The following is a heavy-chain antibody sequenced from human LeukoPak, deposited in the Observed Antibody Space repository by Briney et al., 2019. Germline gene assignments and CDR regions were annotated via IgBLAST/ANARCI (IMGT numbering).Heavy chain of an antibody. V-gene: IGHV3-7*03. Sequence: PGGSLRLSCTASGFTFGDYAMSWIRQAPGKGLEWVANINQGEGEKYYVDSVKGRFTISRDNAKKSLFLQMNSLRAEDTAVYYCARGRFIAGTTAYYFDYWGQGTLVTVSS. J-gene: IGHJ4*02. CDR2: INQGEGEK. CDR1: GFTFGDYA. CDR3: ARGRFIAGTTAYYFDY. D-gene: IGHD1-26*01.